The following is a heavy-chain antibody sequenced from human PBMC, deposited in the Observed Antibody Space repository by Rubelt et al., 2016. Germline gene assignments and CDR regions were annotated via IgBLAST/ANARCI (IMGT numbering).Heavy chain of an antibody. CDR2: IWYDGSNK. V-gene: IGHV3-33*01. CDR1: TFSSYG. J-gene: IGHJ4*02. D-gene: IGHD4-17*01. CDR3: ARDGPTYGDYGKLGARGDY. Sequence: TFSSYGMHWVRQAPGKGLEWVAVIWYDGSNKYYADSVKGRFTISRDNSKNTLYLQMNSLRAEDTAVYYCARDGPTYGDYGKLGARGDYWGQGTLVTVSS.